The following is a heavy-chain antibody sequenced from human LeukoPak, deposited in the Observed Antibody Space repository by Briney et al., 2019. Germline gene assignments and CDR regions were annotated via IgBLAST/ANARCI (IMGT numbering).Heavy chain of an antibody. CDR2: IYSGGST. CDR3: AKTVVPAAIEYYFDY. CDR1: GFTVSSNY. V-gene: IGHV3-53*01. Sequence: GGSLRLSCAASGFTVSSNYMSWVRQAPGKGLEWVSVIYSGGSTYYADSVKGRFTISRDNSKNTLYLQMNSLRAEDTAVYYCAKTVVPAAIEYYFDYWGQGTLVTVSS. J-gene: IGHJ4*02. D-gene: IGHD2-2*01.